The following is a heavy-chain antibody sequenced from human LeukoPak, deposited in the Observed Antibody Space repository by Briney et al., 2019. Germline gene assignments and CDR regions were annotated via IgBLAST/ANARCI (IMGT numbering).Heavy chain of an antibody. D-gene: IGHD4-23*01. J-gene: IGHJ4*02. CDR2: IYSDGTT. CDR1: WFTARSNH. Sequence: PGGAPILSCAAAWFTARSNHMRWVRQAPGEGLEGVSVIYSDGTTVYAVSVKGRFTISRDNSKNTLFLQMNSLGAEDTAVYYCARARRFGGYFDLWGQGTLVTVSS. V-gene: IGHV3-53*01. CDR3: ARARRFGGYFDL.